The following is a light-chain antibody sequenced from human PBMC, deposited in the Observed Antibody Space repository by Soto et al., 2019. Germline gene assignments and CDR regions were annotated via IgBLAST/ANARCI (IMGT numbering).Light chain of an antibody. J-gene: IGLJ1*01. CDR2: DVS. Sequence: QSALTHPASVSGSHRQSINISCTGTSSDVGGYNYVSWYQHHPGKAPKLIIYDVSNRPSGVSNPFSGSKSGNTASLTISGLQPEDEADYYCSSYTTSNTRQIVFGTGTKVTV. CDR1: SSDVGGYNY. CDR3: SSYTTSNTRQIV. V-gene: IGLV2-14*03.